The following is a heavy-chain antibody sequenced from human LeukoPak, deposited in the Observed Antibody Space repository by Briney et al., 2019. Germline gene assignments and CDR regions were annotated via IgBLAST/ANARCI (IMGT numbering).Heavy chain of an antibody. CDR3: ARHRGWGLIAVAGTYYFDY. D-gene: IGHD6-19*01. CDR2: IHHSGST. V-gene: IGHV4-34*01. Sequence: SSETRSLTCAVDGGSFSGYYWSWIRQPPGKGREWDGEIHHSGSTDYNPSLKSRVTISVDTSKNQFSLKLSSVTAADTAVYYCARHRGWGLIAVAGTYYFDYWGQGTLVTVSS. CDR1: GGSFSGYY. J-gene: IGHJ4*02.